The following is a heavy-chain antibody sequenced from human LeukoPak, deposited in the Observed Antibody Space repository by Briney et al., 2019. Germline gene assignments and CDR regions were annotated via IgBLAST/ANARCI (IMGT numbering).Heavy chain of an antibody. V-gene: IGHV3-7*03. Sequence: GSPRLSFAASGFALSSHWMTWVRQVPGRGPEWVANVNRDGSETYYLDSVKGRFTISKDNAKNSLYLQMNSLRAEDTALYHCARNNGMDVWGQGTTVIVSS. CDR3: ARNNGMDV. CDR1: GFALSSHW. CDR2: VNRDGSET. J-gene: IGHJ6*02.